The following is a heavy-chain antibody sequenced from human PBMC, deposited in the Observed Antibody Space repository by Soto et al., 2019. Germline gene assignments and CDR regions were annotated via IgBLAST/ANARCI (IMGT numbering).Heavy chain of an antibody. CDR3: VRVTLPSSDYSFWFDP. V-gene: IGHV5-51*01. CDR2: IYLGDSDT. D-gene: IGHD4-4*01. J-gene: IGHJ5*02. Sequence: GESLKISCKGSGYSFTSYWIGWVRQMPGKGLEWMGIIYLGDSDTRDSPSFQGQVTISADKSINTAYLQWSSLKASDTAIYYCVRVTLPSSDYSFWFDPWGQGTLVTVSS. CDR1: GYSFTSYW.